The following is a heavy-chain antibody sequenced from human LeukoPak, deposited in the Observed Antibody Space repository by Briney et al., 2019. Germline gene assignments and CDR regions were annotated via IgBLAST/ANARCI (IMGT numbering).Heavy chain of an antibody. CDR1: GGSISSYY. CDR3: ARTQRGYSGYDYGAFDY. V-gene: IGHV4-59*08. D-gene: IGHD5-12*01. CDR2: IYYSGST. J-gene: IGHJ4*02. Sequence: SETLSLTCTVSGGSISSYYWSWIRQPPGKGLEWIGNIYYSGSTNYNPSLKSRVTISVDTSKNQFSLKLSSVTAADTAVYYCARTQRGYSGYDYGAFDYWGQGTLVTVSS.